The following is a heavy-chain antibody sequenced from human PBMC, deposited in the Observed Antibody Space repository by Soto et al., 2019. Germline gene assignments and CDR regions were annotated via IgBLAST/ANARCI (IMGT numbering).Heavy chain of an antibody. CDR1: GFTFGDYA. CDR3: TRDVGDDDDSSGYCLFDY. V-gene: IGHV3-49*04. D-gene: IGHD3-22*01. Sequence: LRLSCTASGFTFGDYAMSWVRQAPGKGLEWVGFIRSKAYGGTTEYAASVKGRFTISRDDSKSIAYLQMNSLKTEDTAVYYCTRDVGDDDDSSGYCLFDYWGQGTRVTVAS. J-gene: IGHJ4*02. CDR2: IRSKAYGGTT.